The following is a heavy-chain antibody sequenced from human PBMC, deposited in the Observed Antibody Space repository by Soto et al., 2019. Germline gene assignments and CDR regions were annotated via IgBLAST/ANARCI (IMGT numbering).Heavy chain of an antibody. CDR3: ARDSYRSSYSYYYGMDV. CDR1: GGTFSSYA. V-gene: IGHV1-69*01. CDR2: IIPIFGTA. J-gene: IGHJ6*02. D-gene: IGHD6-6*01. Sequence: QVQLVQSGAEVKKPGSSVKVSCKASGGTFSSYAISWVRQAPGQGLEWMGGIIPIFGTANYAQKFQGRVTITADESTSTAYMDLSSLRSEDTAVYYCARDSYRSSYSYYYGMDVWGQGTTVTVSS.